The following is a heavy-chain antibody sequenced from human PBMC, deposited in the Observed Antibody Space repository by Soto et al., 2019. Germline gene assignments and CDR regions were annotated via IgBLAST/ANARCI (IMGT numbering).Heavy chain of an antibody. D-gene: IGHD5-18*01. V-gene: IGHV3-9*01. CDR3: AKPQVDTAMAPIGY. J-gene: IGHJ4*02. CDR2: ISWNSGSI. CDR1: GFTLDDYA. Sequence: EVQLVESGGGLVQPGRSLRLSCAASGFTLDDYAMHWVRQAPGKGLEWVSGISWNSGSIGYADSVKGRFTISRDNAKNSLYLQMNSLRAEDTALYYCAKPQVDTAMAPIGYWGQGTLVTVSS.